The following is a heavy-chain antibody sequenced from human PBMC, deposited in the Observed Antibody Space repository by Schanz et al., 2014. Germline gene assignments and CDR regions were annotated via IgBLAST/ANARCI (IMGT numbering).Heavy chain of an antibody. Sequence: QVQLVQSGPEVKKPGSSVKVSCQAFGDTFSKYNIMWVRQAPGQGLEWMGMINPSGGSTTYAQNFQGRVTITADKSTSTAYMELTSLRSEDTAVYYCAGTYCSSTSCYTGYYYMDVWGKGTTVTVSS. CDR2: INPSGGST. CDR1: GDTFSKYN. V-gene: IGHV1-69*02. D-gene: IGHD2-2*02. J-gene: IGHJ6*03. CDR3: AGTYCSSTSCYTGYYYMDV.